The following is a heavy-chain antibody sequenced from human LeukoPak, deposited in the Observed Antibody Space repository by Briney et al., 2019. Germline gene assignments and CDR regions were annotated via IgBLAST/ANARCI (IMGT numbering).Heavy chain of an antibody. CDR3: AGVGYDFWSGYLSHDYYYYYMDA. V-gene: IGHV4-59*01. D-gene: IGHD3-3*01. Sequence: SETLSLTCTVSGGSISSYYMSWIRQPPGKGLEWIAYIYYSGSTNYNPSPKSRRTISVDTSKNQFPLKLSSVTAADTAMYYCAGVGYDFWSGYLSHDYYYYYMDAWGKGTTVTVSS. J-gene: IGHJ6*03. CDR2: IYYSGST. CDR1: GGSISSYY.